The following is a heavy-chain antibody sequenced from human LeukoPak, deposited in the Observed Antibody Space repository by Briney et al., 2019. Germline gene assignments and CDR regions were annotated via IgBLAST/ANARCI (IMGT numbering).Heavy chain of an antibody. D-gene: IGHD4-23*01. CDR3: ARDFENYGGNAFDY. V-gene: IGHV3-33*01. J-gene: IGHJ4*02. Sequence: GRSLRLSCAASGFTFSSYGMHWVRQAPGKGLEWVAVIWYDGSNKHYADSVKGRFTISRDNSKNTPYLQMNSLRAEDTAVYYCARDFENYGGNAFDYWGQGTLVTVSS. CDR2: IWYDGSNK. CDR1: GFTFSSYG.